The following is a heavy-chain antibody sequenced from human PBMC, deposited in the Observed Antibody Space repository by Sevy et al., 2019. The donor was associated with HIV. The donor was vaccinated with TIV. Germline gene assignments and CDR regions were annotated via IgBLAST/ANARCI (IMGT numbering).Heavy chain of an antibody. J-gene: IGHJ4*02. CDR1: GGSISSSNYY. D-gene: IGHD3-22*01. V-gene: IGHV4-39*07. CDR3: AREPYFFDKSGYYWDY. Sequence: SETLSLTCTVSGGSISSSNYYWGWIRQPPGKGLEWIANVYYIGSSYYNPSLKSRVTISVDTSRNQFSLKLFSVAAADTAVYYCAREPYFFDKSGYYWDYWGQGALVTVSS. CDR2: VYYIGSS.